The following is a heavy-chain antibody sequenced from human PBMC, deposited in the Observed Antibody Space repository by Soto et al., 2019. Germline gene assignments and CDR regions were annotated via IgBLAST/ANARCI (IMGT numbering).Heavy chain of an antibody. D-gene: IGHD2-8*01. CDR2: VYYRGRS. CDR1: GGSVSNSNYY. J-gene: IGHJ4*02. Sequence: SETLSLTCTVSGGSVSNSNYYWGWIRQSPGKGLEWIGSVYYRGRSYSKSSVKSRVTISVDTSKNQFSLNLNSVTASDTAVYYCVSQRTSVLAQAYFDYWGPGALVTVST. V-gene: IGHV4-39*01. CDR3: VSQRTSVLAQAYFDY.